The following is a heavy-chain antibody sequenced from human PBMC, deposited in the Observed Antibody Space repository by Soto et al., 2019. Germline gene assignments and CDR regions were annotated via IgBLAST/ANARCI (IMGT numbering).Heavy chain of an antibody. V-gene: IGHV1-18*01. CDR3: AREGHYDFWSGYYIGFDY. D-gene: IGHD3-3*01. CDR2: ISAYNGNT. J-gene: IGHJ4*02. CDR1: GYTFTSYG. Sequence: QVQLVQSGAEVKKPGASVKVSCKASGYTFTSYGISWVRQAPGQGLEWMGWISAYNGNTNYAQKLQGRVTMTTDTSTSTAYRELRSLRSDDRAVYYCAREGHYDFWSGYYIGFDYWGQGTLVTVSS.